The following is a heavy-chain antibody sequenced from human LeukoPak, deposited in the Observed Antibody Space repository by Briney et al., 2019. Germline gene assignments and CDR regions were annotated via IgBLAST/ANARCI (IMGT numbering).Heavy chain of an antibody. J-gene: IGHJ4*02. CDR2: INHSGST. Sequence: SETMSLTCAVYGGSFSGYYWSWIRQPPGKGLEWIGEINHSGSTNYNPSLKSRVTISVDTSKNQFSLKLSSVTAADTAVYYCARGYGSGSYHGDYWGQGTLVIVSS. D-gene: IGHD3-10*01. CDR1: GGSFSGYY. V-gene: IGHV4-34*01. CDR3: ARGYGSGSYHGDY.